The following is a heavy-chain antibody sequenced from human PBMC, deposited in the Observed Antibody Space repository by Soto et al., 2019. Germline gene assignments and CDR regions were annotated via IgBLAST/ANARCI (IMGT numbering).Heavy chain of an antibody. V-gene: IGHV1-18*01. CDR3: VVAAHPYYFDY. D-gene: IGHD2-15*01. CDR2: ISAYNGNA. J-gene: IGHJ4*02. Sequence: ASVKVSCKASGYTLTSYGISWVRQAPGQGLEWMGWISAYNGNANYAQKLQGRVTMTTDTSTSTAYMELRSLRSDDTAVYYCVVAAHPYYFDYWGQGTLVPVSA. CDR1: GYTLTSYG.